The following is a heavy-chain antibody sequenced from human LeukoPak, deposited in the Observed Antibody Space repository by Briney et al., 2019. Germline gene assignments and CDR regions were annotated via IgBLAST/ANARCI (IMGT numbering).Heavy chain of an antibody. D-gene: IGHD5-24*01. CDR3: ARDNLRDGYNSDY. CDR2: IYYSGST. V-gene: IGHV4-39*07. Sequence: SQTLSLTCTVSGGSISSSSYYWGWIRQPPGKGLEWIGSIYYSGSTYYNPSLKSRVTISVDTSKNQFSLKLSSVTAADTAVYYCARDNLRDGYNSDYWGQGTLVTVSS. CDR1: GGSISSSSYY. J-gene: IGHJ4*02.